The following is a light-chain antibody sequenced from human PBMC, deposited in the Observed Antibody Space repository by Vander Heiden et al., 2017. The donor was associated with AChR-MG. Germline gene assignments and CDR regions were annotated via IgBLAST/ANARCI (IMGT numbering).Light chain of an antibody. CDR1: KLGEKY. CDR2: QDS. Sequence: SYELTQPPSVSVSPGQTASITCSGDKLGEKYACWYQQKPGQSPVLVIYQDSKRPSGIPERFSGSNSGNTATLTISGTQAMDEADYYCQAWDSSTVRFGGGTKLTVL. J-gene: IGLJ3*02. V-gene: IGLV3-1*01. CDR3: QAWDSSTVR.